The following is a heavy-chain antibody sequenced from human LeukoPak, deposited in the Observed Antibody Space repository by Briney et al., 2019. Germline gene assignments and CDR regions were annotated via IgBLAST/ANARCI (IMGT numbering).Heavy chain of an antibody. CDR1: GFTFSSYA. CDR2: ISGSGGST. J-gene: IGHJ5*02. D-gene: IGHD2-2*01. Sequence: GGSLRLSCAASGFTFSSYAMSWVRQAPGKGLKWVSAISGSGGSTYYADSVKGRFTISRDNSKNTLYLQMNSLRAEDTAVYYCAKDRDCSSTSCLGWFDPWGQGTLVTVSS. CDR3: AKDRDCSSTSCLGWFDP. V-gene: IGHV3-23*01.